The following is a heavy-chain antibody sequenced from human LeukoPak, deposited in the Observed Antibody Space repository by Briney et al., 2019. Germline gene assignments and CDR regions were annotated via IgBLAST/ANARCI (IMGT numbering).Heavy chain of an antibody. J-gene: IGHJ4*02. D-gene: IGHD4-11*01. Sequence: GASVKVSCKASGYTFTSYGISWVRQAPGQGLECMGWISAYNGNTNHAQKLQGRVTMTRDTSTSTVYMELSSLRSEDSAVYYCARWTTTYLDYWGQGTLVTVSS. V-gene: IGHV1-18*01. CDR3: ARWTTTYLDY. CDR1: GYTFTSYG. CDR2: ISAYNGNT.